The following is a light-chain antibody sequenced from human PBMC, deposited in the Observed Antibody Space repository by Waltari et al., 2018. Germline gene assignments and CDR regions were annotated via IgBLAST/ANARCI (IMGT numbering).Light chain of an antibody. CDR2: RTS. CDR1: QSVSSTY. J-gene: IGKJ4*01. Sequence: EIVLTQSPGTLSLSPGERATLSCRASQSVSSTYLAWYQQKPGQAPMLLICRTSTRATGIPDRFSGSGSGTDFTLTISRLEPEDFAVYYCQQYGTSTLTFGGGTKVEIK. V-gene: IGKV3-20*01. CDR3: QQYGTSTLT.